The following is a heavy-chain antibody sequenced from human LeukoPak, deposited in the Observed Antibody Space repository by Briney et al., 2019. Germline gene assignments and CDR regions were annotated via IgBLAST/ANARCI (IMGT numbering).Heavy chain of an antibody. J-gene: IGHJ5*02. V-gene: IGHV3-21*01. CDR2: ISSSSSYI. Sequence: GGSLRLSCAASGFTFSSYSMNWVRQAPGKGLEWVSSISSSSSYIYYADSVKGRFTISRDNAKNSLYLQMNSLRAEDTAVYYCARDSTAGPFDPWGQGTLVTVSP. D-gene: IGHD2/OR15-2a*01. CDR1: GFTFSSYS. CDR3: ARDSTAGPFDP.